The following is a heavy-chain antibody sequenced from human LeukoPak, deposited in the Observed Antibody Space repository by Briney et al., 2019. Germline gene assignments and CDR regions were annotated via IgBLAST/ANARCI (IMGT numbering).Heavy chain of an antibody. CDR3: AKGKKIAVAGLFDY. CDR1: GFTFDDYA. J-gene: IGHJ4*02. CDR2: ISWNSGSI. V-gene: IGHV3-9*01. D-gene: IGHD6-19*01. Sequence: PGRSLRLSCAASGFTFDDYAMHWVRHAPGKGLEWVSGISWNSGSIGYADSVKGRFTISRDNAKNSLYLQMNSLRAEDTALYYCAKGKKIAVAGLFDYWGQGTLVTVSS.